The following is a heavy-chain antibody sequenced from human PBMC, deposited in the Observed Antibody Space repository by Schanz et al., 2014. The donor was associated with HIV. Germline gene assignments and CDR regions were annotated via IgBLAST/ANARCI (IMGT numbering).Heavy chain of an antibody. CDR2: MNPNSGHT. J-gene: IGHJ5*02. V-gene: IGHV1-8*02. CDR1: GGTFSNYA. CDR3: ARARAKIEGRPVGNWFDP. D-gene: IGHD6-6*01. Sequence: QVQLVQSGAEVTEPGSSVKVSCKASGGTFSNYAISWVRQATGQGLEWMGWMNPNSGHTGYAQKFQGRVDMTRTTSISTAYMELRGLTSEDTAVYFCARARAKIEGRPVGNWFDPWGQGTLVTVSS.